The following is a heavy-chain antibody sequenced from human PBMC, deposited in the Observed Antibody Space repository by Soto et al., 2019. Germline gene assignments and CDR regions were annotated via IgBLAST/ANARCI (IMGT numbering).Heavy chain of an antibody. J-gene: IGHJ4*02. CDR2: VQNGGTT. CDR1: GASVNSRDYH. D-gene: IGHD3-10*01. CDR3: AVLLAGGGGDGN. V-gene: IGHV4-61*08. Sequence: QVQLQESGPGLVKPSETLSLTCTVSGASVNSRDYHWSWIRQPPGRGLEWIGQVQNGGTTEFDSSSLESRVPVSIDAPKNHFPLKLNSVTAADTAIYYCAVLLAGGGGDGNWGQGTLVTVSS.